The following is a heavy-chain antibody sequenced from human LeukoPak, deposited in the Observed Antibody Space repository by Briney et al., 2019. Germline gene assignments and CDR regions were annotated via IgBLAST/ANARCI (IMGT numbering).Heavy chain of an antibody. D-gene: IGHD1-26*01. CDR2: IKQDESEK. Sequence: GGSLRLSCAASGFTFSNYMMHWVRQAPGKGLEWVASIKQDESEKYYVDSVKGRFTTSRDNAKSSLYLQMNALRGEDTAVYYCARLVGDVTTWDCWGQGTLVTVSS. CDR1: GFTFSNYM. J-gene: IGHJ4*02. V-gene: IGHV3-7*03. CDR3: ARLVGDVTTWDC.